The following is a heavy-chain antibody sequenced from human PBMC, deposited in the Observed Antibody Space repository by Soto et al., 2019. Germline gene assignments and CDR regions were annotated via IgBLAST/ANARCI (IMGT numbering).Heavy chain of an antibody. CDR3: ARAVMNYYDSSGSGLTKFDP. Sequence: SETLSLTCTVSGGSISSGGYYWSWIRQPPGKGLEWIGYIYHSGSTYYDPSLKSRVTISVDRSKNQFSLKLSSVTAADTAVYYCARAVMNYYDSSGSGLTKFDPWGQGTLVTVSS. J-gene: IGHJ5*02. D-gene: IGHD3-22*01. CDR1: GGSISSGGYY. V-gene: IGHV4-30-2*01. CDR2: IYHSGST.